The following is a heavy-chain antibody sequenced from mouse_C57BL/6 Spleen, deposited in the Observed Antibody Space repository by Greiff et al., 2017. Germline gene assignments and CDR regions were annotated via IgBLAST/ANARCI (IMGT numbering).Heavy chain of an antibody. V-gene: IGHV5-4*01. CDR3: ARDPRYDGYRYFDG. J-gene: IGHJ1*03. Sequence: EVQLQESGGGLVKPGGSLKLSCAASGFTFSSYAMSWVRQTPEKRLEWVATISDGGSYTYYPDNVKGRFTISRDNAKNNLYLQMSHLKSEDTAMYYCARDPRYDGYRYFDGWGTGTTVTVSS. CDR1: GFTFSSYA. CDR2: ISDGGSYT. D-gene: IGHD2-3*01.